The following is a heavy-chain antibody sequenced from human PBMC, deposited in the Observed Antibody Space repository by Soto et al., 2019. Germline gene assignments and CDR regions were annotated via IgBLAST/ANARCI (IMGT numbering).Heavy chain of an antibody. J-gene: IGHJ3*02. CDR3: AIIAPSITIFGVASDAFDI. D-gene: IGHD3-3*01. V-gene: IGHV1-18*01. CDR2: ISAYNGNT. CDR1: GYTFTSYG. Sequence: ASVKVSCKASGYTFTSYGISWARQAPGQGLEWMGWISAYNGNTNYAQKLQGRVTMTTDTSTSTAYMELRSLRSDDTAVYYCAIIAPSITIFGVASDAFDIWGQGTMVTVSS.